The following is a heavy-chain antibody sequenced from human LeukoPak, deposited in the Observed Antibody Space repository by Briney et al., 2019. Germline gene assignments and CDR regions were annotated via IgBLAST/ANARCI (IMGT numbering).Heavy chain of an antibody. V-gene: IGHV4-38-2*01. CDR1: GYSISSGYY. J-gene: IGHJ4*02. CDR2: IYHSGST. CDR3: ARYVWGSYPTFEDY. Sequence: SETLSLTCAVSGYSISSGYYWGWIRQPPGKGLEWIGSIYHSGSTYYNPSLKSRVTISVDTSKNQFSLKLSSVTAADTAVYYCARYVWGSYPTFEDYWGQGTLVTVSS. D-gene: IGHD3-16*02.